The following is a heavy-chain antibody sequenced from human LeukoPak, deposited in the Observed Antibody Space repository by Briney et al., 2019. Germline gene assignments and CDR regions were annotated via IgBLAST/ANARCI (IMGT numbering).Heavy chain of an antibody. D-gene: IGHD2-8*02. Sequence: PSETLSLTCTVSGGSISSYYWSWIRPPPGKGLEWIGYIYYSGSTNYNPSLKSRVTISVDTSKNQFSLKLSSVTAADTAVYYCARDPGRGAFDIWGQGTMVTVSS. J-gene: IGHJ3*02. CDR1: GGSISSYY. CDR3: ARDPGRGAFDI. CDR2: IYYSGST. V-gene: IGHV4-59*01.